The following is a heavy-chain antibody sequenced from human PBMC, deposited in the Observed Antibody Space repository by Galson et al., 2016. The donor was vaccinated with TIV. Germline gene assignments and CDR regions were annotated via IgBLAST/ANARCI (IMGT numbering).Heavy chain of an antibody. V-gene: IGHV3-9*01. CDR2: ITWNSGNI. CDR3: AKDVAYATSYYGDPYHGMDV. Sequence: SLRLSCAASGFSFEDYAMHWVRQIPGKGLEWVVAITWNSGNIDYADSVKGRFAISRDNAKNSLFLQMNSLRGEDTAFYYCAKDVAYATSYYGDPYHGMDVWGQGTTVTVSS. J-gene: IGHJ6*02. D-gene: IGHD3-10*01. CDR1: GFSFEDYA.